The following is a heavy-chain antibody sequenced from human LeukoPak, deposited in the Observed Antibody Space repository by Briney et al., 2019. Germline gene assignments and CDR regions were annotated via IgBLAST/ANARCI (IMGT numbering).Heavy chain of an antibody. CDR2: IIPIFGTA. D-gene: IGHD1-26*01. CDR1: GGTFSSYA. J-gene: IGHJ4*02. CDR3: ARDKLGGTRPFDY. Sequence: SVKVSCKASGGTFSSYAISWVRQAPGQGLEWMGGIIPIFGTANYAQKFQGRVTITADESTSTAYMELSSLRSEDTAVYYCARDKLGGTRPFDYWGQGTLVTVSS. V-gene: IGHV1-69*13.